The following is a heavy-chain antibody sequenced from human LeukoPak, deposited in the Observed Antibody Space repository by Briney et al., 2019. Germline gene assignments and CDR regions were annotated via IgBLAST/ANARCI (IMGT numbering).Heavy chain of an antibody. CDR3: ARDPHRGGFDY. V-gene: IGHV3-33*01. Sequence: GRSLRLSCAASGFTFSSYGMHWVRQAPGKGLEWVAVIWYDGSNKYYADSVKGRFTISRDNSKNTLYLQMNSLRAEDTAVYYCARDPHRGGFDYWGQGTLVTVSS. D-gene: IGHD2-15*01. CDR1: GFTFSSYG. J-gene: IGHJ4*02. CDR2: IWYDGSNK.